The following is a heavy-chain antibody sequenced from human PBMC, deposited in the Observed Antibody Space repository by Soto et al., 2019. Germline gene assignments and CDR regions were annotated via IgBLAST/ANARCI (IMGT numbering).Heavy chain of an antibody. CDR2: IKTDGSIT. V-gene: IGHV3-74*01. Sequence: GGSMRLSCAASGFTFSSYWMYWVRQAPGKGLVWVSRIKTDGSITSYADSVKGRFTVSRDNARDMLYLQMNSLRAEDTAVYYCAKDMNSVPEYWGQGTLVTVSS. CDR1: GFTFSSYW. D-gene: IGHD1-7*01. CDR3: AKDMNSVPEY. J-gene: IGHJ4*02.